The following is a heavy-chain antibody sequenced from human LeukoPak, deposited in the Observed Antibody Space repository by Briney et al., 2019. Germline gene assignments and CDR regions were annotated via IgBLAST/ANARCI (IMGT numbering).Heavy chain of an antibody. J-gene: IGHJ5*02. CDR1: GGSISSGTYY. V-gene: IGHV4-61*02. CDR2: IYGNGNT. Sequence: PSETLSLTCTVSGGSISSGTYYWTWIRQPAGKGLEWIGRIYGNGNTNYNPSLKSRVTISVDTSKNQFSLKLSSVTAAGTAMYYCATDHYYDSKLDPWGQGTLVTVSS. D-gene: IGHD3-22*01. CDR3: ATDHYYDSKLDP.